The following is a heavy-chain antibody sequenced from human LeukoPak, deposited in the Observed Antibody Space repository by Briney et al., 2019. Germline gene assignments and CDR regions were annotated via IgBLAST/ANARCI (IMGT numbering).Heavy chain of an antibody. Sequence: GGSLRLSCAASGLTFSGSAMHWVRQASGKGLEWVGRIRSKANSYATAYAASVKGRFTISRDDSKNTAYLQMNSLKTEDTAVYYCTRFSETGTTDDYWGQGTLVTVSS. J-gene: IGHJ4*02. CDR1: GLTFSGSA. D-gene: IGHD1-1*01. CDR2: IRSKANSYAT. V-gene: IGHV3-73*01. CDR3: TRFSETGTTDDY.